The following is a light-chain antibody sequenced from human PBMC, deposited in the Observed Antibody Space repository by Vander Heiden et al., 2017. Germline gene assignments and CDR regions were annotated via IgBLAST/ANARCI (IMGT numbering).Light chain of an antibody. J-gene: IGKJ4*01. CDR1: ESLVYIDGNTY. V-gene: IGKV2-30*01. Sequence: VVMTPTPLSLTVTLGQPASISCRSSESLVYIDGNTYLNWFHQRPGQSPRRLIYKISNRDSGVPGRFSGSGSGTDFTLKISRVEAEDVGVYYCRQAKHWPLTFGGGTKVEIK. CDR2: KIS. CDR3: RQAKHWPLT.